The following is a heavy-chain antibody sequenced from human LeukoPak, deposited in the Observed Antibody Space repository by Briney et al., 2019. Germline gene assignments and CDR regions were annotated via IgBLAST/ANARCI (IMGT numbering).Heavy chain of an antibody. D-gene: IGHD4-11*01. Sequence: PSETLSLTCTVSGDSISSGDYYWSWIRQPPGKGLEWIGYIYYSGSTYYNPSLKSRVTISVDTSKNQFTLKLSSVTATDTAVYYCARVHYSNLWFDPWGQGTLVTVSS. J-gene: IGHJ5*02. CDR1: GDSISSGDYY. V-gene: IGHV4-30-4*01. CDR3: ARVHYSNLWFDP. CDR2: IYYSGST.